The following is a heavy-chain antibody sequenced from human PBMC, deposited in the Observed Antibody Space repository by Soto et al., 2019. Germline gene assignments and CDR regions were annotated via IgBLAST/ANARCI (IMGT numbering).Heavy chain of an antibody. CDR1: GFTFSSYA. D-gene: IGHD6-6*01. J-gene: IGHJ6*02. V-gene: IGHV3-30-3*01. CDR3: ARVLRPYYYYGLDV. CDR2: ISYDGSNK. Sequence: GGSLRLSCAASGFTFSSYAMHWVRQAPGKGLEWVAVISYDGSNKYYADSVKGRFTISRDNSKNTLYLQMNSLRAEDTAVYYCARVLRPYYYYGLDVWGQGTTVTVSS.